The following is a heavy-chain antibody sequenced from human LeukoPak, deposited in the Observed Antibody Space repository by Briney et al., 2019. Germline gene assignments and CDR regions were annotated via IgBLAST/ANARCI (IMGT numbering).Heavy chain of an antibody. Sequence: SVKVSCKASGGTFSSYAIGWVRQAPGQGLEWMGRIIPILGIANYAQKFQGRVTITADKSTSTAYMELSSLRSEDTAVYYCAREDKRYCSSTSCYVGSVHYCYGMDVWGQGTTVTVSS. CDR1: GGTFSSYA. CDR2: IIPILGIA. CDR3: AREDKRYCSSTSCYVGSVHYCYGMDV. D-gene: IGHD2-2*01. J-gene: IGHJ6*02. V-gene: IGHV1-69*04.